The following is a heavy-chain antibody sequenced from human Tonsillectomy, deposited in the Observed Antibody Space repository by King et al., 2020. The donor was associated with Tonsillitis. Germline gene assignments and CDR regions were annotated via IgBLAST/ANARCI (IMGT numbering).Heavy chain of an antibody. CDR1: GFTFSSYG. Sequence: QLVQSGGGVVQPGRSLRLSCAASGFTFSSYGMHWVRQAPGKGLEWVAVISYDGSNKYYADSVKGRFTISRDNSKNTLYLQMNSLRAEDTAVYYCAKVGCGGDCLDAFDIWGQGTMVPVSS. CDR2: ISYDGSNK. V-gene: IGHV3-30*18. CDR3: AKVGCGGDCLDAFDI. D-gene: IGHD2-21*02. J-gene: IGHJ3*02.